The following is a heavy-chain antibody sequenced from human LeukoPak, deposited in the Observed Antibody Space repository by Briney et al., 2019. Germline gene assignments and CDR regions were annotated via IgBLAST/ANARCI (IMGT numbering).Heavy chain of an antibody. D-gene: IGHD1-26*01. CDR2: ISGSGGTT. CDR3: AKGGKWDVTPFDY. J-gene: IGHJ4*02. CDR1: GFTFNNYA. Sequence: PGGSLRLSCAASGFTFNNYAMTWVRQAPGKGLEWVSVISGSGGTTNYADSVKGRFTISRDNSKNTLYLQVNSLRAEDTAVYYCAKGGKWDVTPFDYWGQGTLVTVSS. V-gene: IGHV3-23*01.